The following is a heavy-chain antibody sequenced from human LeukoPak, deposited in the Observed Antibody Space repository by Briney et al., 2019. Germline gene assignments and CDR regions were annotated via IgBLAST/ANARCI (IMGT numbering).Heavy chain of an antibody. D-gene: IGHD6-13*01. CDR3: AREHSSSWYGVYYFDY. V-gene: IGHV4-34*01. J-gene: IGHJ4*02. CDR2: INHSGST. Sequence: PSETLSLTCAVYGGSFSGYYWSWIRQPPRKGLEWIGEINHSGSTNYNPSLKSRVTISVDTSKNQFSLKLSSVTAADTAVYYCAREHSSSWYGVYYFDYWGQGTLVTVSS. CDR1: GGSFSGYY.